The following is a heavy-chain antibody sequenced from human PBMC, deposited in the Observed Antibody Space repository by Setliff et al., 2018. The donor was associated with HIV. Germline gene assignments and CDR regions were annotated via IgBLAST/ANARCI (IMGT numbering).Heavy chain of an antibody. Sequence: ASVKVSCKASGYTFTSYAMHWVRQAPGQRLEWMGWINAGNGNTKYSQRFQGRVTITRDTSASTAYMELSSLRSEDTAVYYCARFRKFQLVGALDYWGQGTLVTVSS. D-gene: IGHD1-26*01. CDR2: INAGNGNT. J-gene: IGHJ4*02. V-gene: IGHV1-3*01. CDR1: GYTFTSYA. CDR3: ARFRKFQLVGALDY.